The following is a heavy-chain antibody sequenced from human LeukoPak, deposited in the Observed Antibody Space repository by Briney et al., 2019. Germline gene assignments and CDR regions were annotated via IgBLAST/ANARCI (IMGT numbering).Heavy chain of an antibody. V-gene: IGHV1-2*02. Sequence: ASVKVSCKASGYTFTGYYMHWVRQAPGQGLEWMGWINPNSGGTNYAQEFQGRVTMTRDTSISTAYMELSRLRSDDTAAYYCARVSVDTAMVLYYYYYMDVWGKGTTVTVSS. CDR3: ARVSVDTAMVLYYYYYMDV. D-gene: IGHD5-18*01. CDR1: GYTFTGYY. J-gene: IGHJ6*03. CDR2: INPNSGGT.